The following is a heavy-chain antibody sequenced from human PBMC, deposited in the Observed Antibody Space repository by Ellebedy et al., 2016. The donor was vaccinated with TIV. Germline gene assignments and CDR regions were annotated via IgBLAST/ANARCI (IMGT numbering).Heavy chain of an antibody. CDR2: IIAIFGAA. V-gene: IGHV1-69*13. CDR1: GGIFNSHA. J-gene: IGHJ4*02. Sequence: ASVKVSCKASGGIFNSHAISWVRQAPGQGLEWMGGIIAIFGAADYAQKLQGRVTITADESTSTVYMELTSLRSEDTAMYYCARHSGYYWSYFDSWGQGTLVTVSS. CDR3: ARHSGYYWSYFDS. D-gene: IGHD3-22*01.